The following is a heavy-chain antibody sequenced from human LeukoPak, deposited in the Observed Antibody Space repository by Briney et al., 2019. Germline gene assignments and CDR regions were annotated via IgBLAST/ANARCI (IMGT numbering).Heavy chain of an antibody. CDR1: GFTFSSYS. CDR3: ARDLGSGWSSYYFDY. Sequence: GGSLRLSCAASGFTFSSYSMNWVRQAPGKGLEWVSSISSSSSYIYYADSVKGRFTISRDNAKNPLYLQMNSLRAEDTAVYYCARDLGSGWSSYYFDYWGQGTLVTVSS. D-gene: IGHD6-19*01. CDR2: ISSSSSYI. J-gene: IGHJ4*02. V-gene: IGHV3-21*01.